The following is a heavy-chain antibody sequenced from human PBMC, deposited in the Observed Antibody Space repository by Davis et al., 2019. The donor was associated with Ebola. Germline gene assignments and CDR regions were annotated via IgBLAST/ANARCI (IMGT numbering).Heavy chain of an antibody. Sequence: ESLKISCAASGFTFDDYGMSWVRQAPGKGLEWIGEIYHSGSTNYNPSLESRVTISVDTSKNQFSLKLSSVTAADTAVYYCARVHCSSTSCYRRYYYGMDVWGQGTTVTVSS. D-gene: IGHD2-2*02. V-gene: IGHV4-34*01. J-gene: IGHJ6*02. CDR3: ARVHCSSTSCYRRYYYGMDV. CDR1: GFTFDDYG. CDR2: IYHSGST.